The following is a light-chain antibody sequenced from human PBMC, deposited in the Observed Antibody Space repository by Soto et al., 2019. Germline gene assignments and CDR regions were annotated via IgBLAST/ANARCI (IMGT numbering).Light chain of an antibody. CDR2: GNI. V-gene: IGLV1-40*01. CDR3: QSYDSPLSARYV. CDR1: SSNIGAGYD. Sequence: VLTQPPSVSRAPGQRVTISCTGSSSNIGAGYDLHWYQQRPGTAPKLLIFGNINRPSRVPDRFSGSKSGTSASLAITGLQAEDEGDYYCQSYDSPLSARYVFGTGTKVTVL. J-gene: IGLJ1*01.